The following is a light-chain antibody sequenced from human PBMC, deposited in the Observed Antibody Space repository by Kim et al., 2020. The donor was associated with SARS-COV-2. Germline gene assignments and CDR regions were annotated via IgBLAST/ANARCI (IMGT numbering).Light chain of an antibody. CDR3: QQFNNWPHT. CDR2: GAS. V-gene: IGKV3-15*01. CDR1: QRISSN. Sequence: SVTPGESATLSCRASQRISSNLAWDQQKPGQAPRLLIYGASTRATGIPARFSGSGSGTEFTLTISSLQSEDFAVYFCQQFNNWPHTFGQGTKLEI. J-gene: IGKJ2*01.